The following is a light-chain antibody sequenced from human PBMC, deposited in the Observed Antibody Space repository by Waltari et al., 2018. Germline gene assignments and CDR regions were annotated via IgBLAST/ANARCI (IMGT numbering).Light chain of an antibody. CDR2: GAS. J-gene: IGKJ5*01. V-gene: IGKV3-15*01. CDR3: QQYNNWPRGT. Sequence: EIVMTQSPATLSLSPGERATLSCRASQRVSSNLAWYQQKPGPAPRLLIYGASTRATGIPARFSGSGSGTEFTLTISSLQSEDFAVYYCQQYNNWPRGTFGQGTRLEIK. CDR1: QRVSSN.